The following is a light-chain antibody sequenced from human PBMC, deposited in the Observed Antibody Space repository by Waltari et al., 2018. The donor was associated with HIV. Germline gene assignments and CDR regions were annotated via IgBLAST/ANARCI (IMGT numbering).Light chain of an antibody. V-gene: IGLV3-25*03. J-gene: IGLJ2*01. CDR1: ALPKRS. Sequence: SYELTQPPSVSVSPGQTAEITCSGDALPKRSSYVSRQKTGQAPVMVIYKDTKRPSGIPERFSGSTSGTKVTLTISGVRTEDEADYYCQSVDDGGTHVVFGGGTKLTVL. CDR2: KDT. CDR3: QSVDDGGTHVV.